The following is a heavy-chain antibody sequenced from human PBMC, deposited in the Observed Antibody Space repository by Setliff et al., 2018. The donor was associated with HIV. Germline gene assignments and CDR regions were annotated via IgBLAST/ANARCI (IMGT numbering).Heavy chain of an antibody. D-gene: IGHD5-18*01. CDR3: ARSVDTNMAFDY. V-gene: IGHV4-61*05. CDR1: GGSISSSSYY. J-gene: IGHJ4*02. CDR2: IYYRGST. Sequence: PSETLSLTCTVSGGSISSSSYYWGWIRQPPGKGLEWIGYIYYRGSTDYNPSLKSRVTISIDTSKNQFSLKLSSVTAADTAVYYCARSVDTNMAFDYWGQGILVTVSS.